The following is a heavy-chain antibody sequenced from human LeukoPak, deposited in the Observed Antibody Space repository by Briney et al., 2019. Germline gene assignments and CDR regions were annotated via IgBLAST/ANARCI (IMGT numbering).Heavy chain of an antibody. D-gene: IGHD3-10*01. CDR3: ARDGGLLWFGSGAFDI. Sequence: SETLSLTCTVSGGSISSYYWSWIRQPPGKGLEWIGYIYYSGSTNYNPSLKSRVTISVDKSKNQFSLKLSSVTAADTAVYYCARDGGLLWFGSGAFDIWGQGTVVTVSS. CDR1: GGSISSYY. V-gene: IGHV4-59*12. CDR2: IYYSGST. J-gene: IGHJ3*02.